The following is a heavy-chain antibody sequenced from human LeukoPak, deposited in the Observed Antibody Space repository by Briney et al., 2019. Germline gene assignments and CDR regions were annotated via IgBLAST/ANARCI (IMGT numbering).Heavy chain of an antibody. J-gene: IGHJ5*02. Sequence: GASVKVSCTASGYTFTSYDVNWVRQASGQGLERMGRMNPSSGNTGYAQKFQGRVTMTRNTSISTSYMELSSLRSEDTAVYYCARTISSSENWFDRWGEGTLVTVSS. CDR3: ARTISSSENWFDR. CDR2: MNPSSGNT. CDR1: GYTFTSYD. V-gene: IGHV1-8*01. D-gene: IGHD6-6*01.